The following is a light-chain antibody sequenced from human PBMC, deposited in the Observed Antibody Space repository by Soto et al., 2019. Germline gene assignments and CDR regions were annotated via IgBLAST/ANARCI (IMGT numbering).Light chain of an antibody. CDR2: DAS. J-gene: IGKJ4*01. CDR1: QSVSSY. V-gene: IGKV3-11*01. CDR3: QQRSNWPLT. Sequence: EIVLTQSQATLSLSPGERATLSCRASQSVSSYFAWYQQKPGQAPRLLIYDASNRATGIPDRFSGSGSGTDFTLTISSLVPEDFAVYYCQQRSNWPLTFGGGTRVDIK.